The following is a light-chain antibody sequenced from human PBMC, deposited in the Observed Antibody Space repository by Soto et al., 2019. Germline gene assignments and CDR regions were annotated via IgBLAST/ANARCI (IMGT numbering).Light chain of an antibody. CDR3: QQRSNWPPSVT. CDR1: QSVSSN. V-gene: IGKV3-11*01. J-gene: IGKJ5*01. CDR2: DVA. Sequence: EIVLTQSPATLSLSPGHTATLSCRASQSVSSNLGWYQQKPGQAPRLLIYDVAKRAPGIPARFSGSGSGTDFTLTISSLEPEDFAVYYCQQRSNWPPSVTFGHGTRLEIK.